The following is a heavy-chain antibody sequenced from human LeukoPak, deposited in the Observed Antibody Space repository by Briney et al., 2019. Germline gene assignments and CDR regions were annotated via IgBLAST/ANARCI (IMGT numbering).Heavy chain of an antibody. J-gene: IGHJ5*02. Sequence: GGSLRLSCAASGFNFSSYSMSWVRQAPGKGLEWVSYISTGSVTRYYADSVKGRFTISRDDAKNSVSLQMNSLRVEDTAIYYCAIDNAYCTGGRCYRWRGTWGQGTLGTVSS. CDR2: ISTGSVTR. CDR1: GFNFSSYS. CDR3: AIDNAYCTGGRCYRWRGT. V-gene: IGHV3-48*01. D-gene: IGHD2-8*02.